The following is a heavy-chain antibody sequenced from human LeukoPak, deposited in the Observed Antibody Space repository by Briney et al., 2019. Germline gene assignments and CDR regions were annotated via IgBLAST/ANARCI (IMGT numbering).Heavy chain of an antibody. CDR2: IKQDGSEK. J-gene: IGHJ4*02. CDR3: ARLMGSYLDY. Sequence: GGSLRLSCAASGFTFSSYWMSWVRQAPGKGLEWVANIKQDGSEKYYADSVKGRFTISRDNSKNTLSLQMNSLRAEDTAVYYCARLMGSYLDYWGQGTLVTVSS. D-gene: IGHD3-10*01. CDR1: GFTFSSYW. V-gene: IGHV3-7*01.